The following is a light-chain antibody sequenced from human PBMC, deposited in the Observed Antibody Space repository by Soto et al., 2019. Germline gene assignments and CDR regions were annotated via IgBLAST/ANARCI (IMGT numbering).Light chain of an antibody. Sequence: EIVLTQFPGTLSLSPGERATLSCRASESVTSIFLGWYQQKPGQARRLLFYGATNRATGPPDRFSASGSGTEFTLTVSRLEPEDSAVYYCQQFGRSGLTFGGGTKVEIK. J-gene: IGKJ4*01. CDR2: GAT. V-gene: IGKV3-20*01. CDR1: ESVTSIF. CDR3: QQFGRSGLT.